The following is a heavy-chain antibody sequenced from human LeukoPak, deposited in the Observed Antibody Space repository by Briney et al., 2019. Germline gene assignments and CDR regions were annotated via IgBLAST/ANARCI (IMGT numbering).Heavy chain of an antibody. J-gene: IGHJ4*02. Sequence: SETLSLTCAVYGGSFSGYYWSWIRQPPGKGLEWIGEINHSGSTNYNPSLKSRVTISVDASKNQFSLKLSSVTAADTAVYYCASFSSGWYVDYWGQGTLVTVSS. V-gene: IGHV4-34*01. CDR3: ASFSSGWYVDY. D-gene: IGHD6-19*01. CDR1: GGSFSGYY. CDR2: INHSGST.